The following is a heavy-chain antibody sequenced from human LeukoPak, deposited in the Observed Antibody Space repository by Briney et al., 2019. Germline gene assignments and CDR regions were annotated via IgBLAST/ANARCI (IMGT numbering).Heavy chain of an antibody. CDR3: ATASPYYDILTGYSNYFDY. CDR2: IYYSGST. D-gene: IGHD3-9*01. V-gene: IGHV4-39*01. Sequence: PSETLSLTCTVSGGSISSSSYYWGWIRQPPGKGLEWIGSIYYSGSTYYNPSLKSRVTISVDTSKNQFSLKLSSVTAADTAVYYCATASPYYDILTGYSNYFDYWGQGTLVTVSS. J-gene: IGHJ4*02. CDR1: GGSISSSSYY.